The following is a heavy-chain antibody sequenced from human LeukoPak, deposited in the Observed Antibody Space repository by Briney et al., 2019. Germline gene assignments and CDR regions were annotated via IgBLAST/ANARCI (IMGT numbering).Heavy chain of an antibody. CDR2: IYYTGST. CDR3: ARGANVFDH. J-gene: IGHJ5*02. D-gene: IGHD3-10*02. V-gene: IGHV4-59*01. Sequence: SETLSLTCTVSGGSISSNYWSWIRQPPGKGLEWIGYIYYTGSTNYNPSLESRVTISVETSKNQFSLKMTSVTAADTAVYSCARGANVFDHWGQGTLVIVSS. CDR1: GGSISSNY.